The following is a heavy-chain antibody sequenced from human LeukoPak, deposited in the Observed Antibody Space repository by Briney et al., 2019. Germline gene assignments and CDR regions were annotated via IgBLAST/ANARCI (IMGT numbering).Heavy chain of an antibody. V-gene: IGHV1-2*02. J-gene: IGHJ4*02. CDR3: ASGSNVDTAMASDYFDY. CDR2: INPDSGGT. Sequence: GASVKVSCKASGYTFTGYYMHWVRQAPGQGLEWMGWINPDSGGTNYAQKFQGRVTMTRDTSINTAYMELSRLRSDDTAVYYCASGSNVDTAMASDYFDYWGQGTLVTVS. CDR1: GYTFTGYY. D-gene: IGHD5-18*01.